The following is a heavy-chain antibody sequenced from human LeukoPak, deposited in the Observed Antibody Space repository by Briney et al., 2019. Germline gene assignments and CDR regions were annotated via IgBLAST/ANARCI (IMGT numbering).Heavy chain of an antibody. Sequence: PSETLSLTCAVSGGSISSSNWWSWVRQPPGKGLEWIGEIYHSGSTNYNPSLKSRVTISVDKSKNQFSLKLSSVTAADTAVYYCAREIEDYYGSGSYYYYYYMDVWGKGTTVTVSS. V-gene: IGHV4-4*02. J-gene: IGHJ6*03. CDR2: IYHSGST. CDR1: GGSISSSNW. D-gene: IGHD3-10*01. CDR3: AREIEDYYGSGSYYYYYYMDV.